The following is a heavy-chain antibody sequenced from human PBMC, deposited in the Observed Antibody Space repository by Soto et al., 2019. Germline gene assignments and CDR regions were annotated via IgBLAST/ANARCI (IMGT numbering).Heavy chain of an antibody. J-gene: IGHJ4*02. Sequence: QVQLRESGPGLVKPSQTLSLTCTVSGCSINSGGYYWNWIRQHPGKGLEWLGYMYYSGSTYYNPFRRGRIIISADTSENHYSLKLSSVTAAATALYFCARGYRQSGYSSSWVFEYWGQGTLVNVSS. CDR3: ARGYRQSGYSSSWVFEY. D-gene: IGHD6-13*01. CDR1: GCSINSGGYY. CDR2: MYYSGST. V-gene: IGHV4-31*03.